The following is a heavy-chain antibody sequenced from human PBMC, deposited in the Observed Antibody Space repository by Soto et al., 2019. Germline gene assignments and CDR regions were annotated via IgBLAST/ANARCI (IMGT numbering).Heavy chain of an antibody. Sequence: GGSLRLSCAASGFTFSSYGMHWVRQAPGKGLEWVAVIWYDGSNKYYADSVKGRFTISRDNSKNTLYLQMNSLRAEDTAVYYCAREQVGASEFDYWGQGTLVTVSS. CDR3: AREQVGASEFDY. V-gene: IGHV3-33*01. D-gene: IGHD1-26*01. J-gene: IGHJ4*02. CDR2: IWYDGSNK. CDR1: GFTFSSYG.